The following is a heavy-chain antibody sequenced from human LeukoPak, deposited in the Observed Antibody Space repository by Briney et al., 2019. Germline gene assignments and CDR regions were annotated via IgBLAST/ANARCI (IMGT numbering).Heavy chain of an antibody. CDR2: ISYDGSNK. J-gene: IGHJ5*02. Sequence: GRSLRLSCAASGFTFSSYAMHWVRQAPGKGLEWVAVISYDGSNKYYADSVKGRFTISRDNSKNTLYLQMNSLRAEDTAVYYCARPGDTMVRGVTRRGNWFDPWGQGTLVTVSS. V-gene: IGHV3-30*04. D-gene: IGHD3-10*01. CDR1: GFTFSSYA. CDR3: ARPGDTMVRGVTRRGNWFDP.